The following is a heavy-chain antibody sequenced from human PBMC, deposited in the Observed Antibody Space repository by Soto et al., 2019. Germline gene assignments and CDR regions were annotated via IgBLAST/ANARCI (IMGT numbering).Heavy chain of an antibody. J-gene: IGHJ6*02. CDR2: IIPIFGTA. V-gene: IGHV1-69*13. CDR3: ASTTGTTGDYYYYYGMDV. CDR1: GGTFSSYA. D-gene: IGHD1-7*01. Sequence: SVKVSCKASGGTFSSYAISWVRQAPGQGLEWMGGIIPIFGTANYAQKFQGRVTITADESTSTAYMELSSLRSEDTAVYYCASTTGTTGDYYYYYGMDVWGQGTTVTVSS.